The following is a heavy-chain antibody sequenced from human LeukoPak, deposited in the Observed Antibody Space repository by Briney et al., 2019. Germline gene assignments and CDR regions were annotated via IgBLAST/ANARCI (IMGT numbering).Heavy chain of an antibody. CDR1: GFTFTSSA. Sequence: SLKASCKASGFTFTSSAVQWGRQARGQRLRWIGWIVVGSGNTNYAQKFQERVTITRDMSTSTAYMELSSLRSEDTAVYYCAADPYDYGDYVLGYWGQGTLVTVSS. D-gene: IGHD4-17*01. V-gene: IGHV1-58*01. CDR2: IVVGSGNT. CDR3: AADPYDYGDYVLGY. J-gene: IGHJ4*02.